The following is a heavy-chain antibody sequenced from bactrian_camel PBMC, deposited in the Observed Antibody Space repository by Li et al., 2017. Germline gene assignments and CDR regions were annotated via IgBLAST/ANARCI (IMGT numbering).Heavy chain of an antibody. CDR2: IVRGSHT. Sequence: HVQLVESGGGSVRPGGSLTLSCVMPTSIYSSKCVGWFRQAPGKEREAVAAIVRGSHTDYHAAVKGRFTISQDTPKNTVYLQMNSLKPEDSAMYYCAAGGRSGDGVEALSLRLYKTWGQGTQVTVS. D-gene: IGHD5*01. CDR3: AAGGRSGDGVEALSLRLYKT. V-gene: IGHV3S53*01. CDR1: TSIYSSKC. J-gene: IGHJ4*01.